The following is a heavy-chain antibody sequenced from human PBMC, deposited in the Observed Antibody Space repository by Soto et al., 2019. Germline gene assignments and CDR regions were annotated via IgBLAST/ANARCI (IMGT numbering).Heavy chain of an antibody. CDR1: GVSFSVYG. J-gene: IGHJ4*02. CDR3: AAWAEGATEVH. D-gene: IGHD2-15*01. V-gene: IGHV3-33*01. CDR2: IWYDASKQ. Sequence: PGGSLRLSCETPGVSFSVYGMHWVRQAPGKGLEWVAVIWYDASKQFYAASVEGRFTISRDNSKAILYLQMNSLRAEDTAVYYCAAWAEGATEVHWGQGTLVTVSS.